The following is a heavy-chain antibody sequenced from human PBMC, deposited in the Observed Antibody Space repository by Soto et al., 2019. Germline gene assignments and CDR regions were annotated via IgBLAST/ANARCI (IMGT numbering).Heavy chain of an antibody. CDR2: IIPIFGTA. D-gene: IGHD2-2*02. CDR3: ARARGLYGASDY. V-gene: IGHV1-69*12. J-gene: IGHJ4*02. CDR1: VGTFSSYA. Sequence: QVQLVQSGAEVKKPGASVKVSCKASVGTFSSYAIIWVRQAPGQGLEWMGGIIPIFGTANYAQKLQVRVKLPAEESTSTAYMELSSLRSEETAVYYCARARGLYGASDYWGQGPLVTVSS.